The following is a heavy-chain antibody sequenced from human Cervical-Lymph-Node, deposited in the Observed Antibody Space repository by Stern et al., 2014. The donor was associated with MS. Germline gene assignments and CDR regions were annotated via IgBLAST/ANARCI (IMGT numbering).Heavy chain of an antibody. CDR1: GGAVSDYY. CDR2: ISDTRTT. Sequence: QLQLQESGPGLVKPSETLSLTCTVSGGAVSDYYWTWIRQRPGKVLEWIGYISDTRTTNYNPSLHSRVTITLDTSQNQVSLRLRSVAAADTAVYYCARVPSTTASDWFFDLWGRGSLVTVSS. CDR3: ARVPSTTASDWFFDL. V-gene: IGHV4-59*02. D-gene: IGHD2-21*02. J-gene: IGHJ2*01.